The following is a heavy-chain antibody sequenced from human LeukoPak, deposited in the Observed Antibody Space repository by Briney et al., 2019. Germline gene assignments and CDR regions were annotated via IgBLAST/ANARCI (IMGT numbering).Heavy chain of an antibody. D-gene: IGHD3-10*01. CDR3: AGHSGLLWFGV. CDR2: IYTSGST. Sequence: SETLSLTCTVSGGSISSYYWSWIRQPPGKGLEWLGYIYTSGSTNYNPSLKSRVTISVDTAKNQFSLKLSSVTAADTAVYYCAGHSGLLWFGVWGQGTLVTVSS. CDR1: GGSISSYY. V-gene: IGHV4-4*09. J-gene: IGHJ4*02.